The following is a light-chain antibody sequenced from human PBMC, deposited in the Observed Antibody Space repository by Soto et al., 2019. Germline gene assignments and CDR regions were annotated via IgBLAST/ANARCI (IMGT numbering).Light chain of an antibody. CDR1: SSDVGGYDF. J-gene: IGLJ1*01. Sequence: QSVLTQPASVSGSPGQSITFSCTGTSSDVGGYDFVSWYQQHPGKAPKLMIYDVTNRPSGVSDRFSGSKSGNTASLTISGLQAEDESVYDCASDISCNTQIYVVGT. V-gene: IGLV2-14*01. CDR2: DVT. CDR3: ASDISCNTQIYV.